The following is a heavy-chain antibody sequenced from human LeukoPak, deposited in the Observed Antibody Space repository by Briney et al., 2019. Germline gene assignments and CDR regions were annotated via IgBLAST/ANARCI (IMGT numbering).Heavy chain of an antibody. D-gene: IGHD2-8*01. CDR2: MNPNSGNT. CDR1: GYTFTSYD. V-gene: IGHV1-8*01. CDR3: ARGAHIVLMVYAIKYFDY. Sequence: ASVKVSCKASGYTFTSYDINWLRQATGQGLEWMGWMNPNSGNTGYAQKFQGRVTMTRNTSISTAYMELSSLRSDDTAVYYCARGAHIVLMVYAIKYFDYWGQGTLVTVSS. J-gene: IGHJ4*02.